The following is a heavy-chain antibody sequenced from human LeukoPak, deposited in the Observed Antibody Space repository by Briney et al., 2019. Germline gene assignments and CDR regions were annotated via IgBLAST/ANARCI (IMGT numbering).Heavy chain of an antibody. CDR1: GFIFSDYN. V-gene: IGHV3-48*04. J-gene: IGHJ4*02. Sequence: GGSLRLSCEASGFIFSDYNMNWVRQAPGKGLEWLSYIDSSSSTIYYADSVKGRFAISRDNAKNSLYLQMNSLRAEDMALYYCAKGREKYSSSPFDYWGQGTLVTVSS. CDR3: AKGREKYSSSPFDY. CDR2: IDSSSSTI. D-gene: IGHD6-6*01.